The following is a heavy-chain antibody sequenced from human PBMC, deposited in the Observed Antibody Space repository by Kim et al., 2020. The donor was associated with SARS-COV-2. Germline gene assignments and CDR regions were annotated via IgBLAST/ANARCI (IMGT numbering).Heavy chain of an antibody. CDR1: GDSVSSGSYY. D-gene: IGHD1-26*01. Sequence: ETLSLTCTVSGDSVSSGSYYWSWVRQPPGKGLEWIGNVYYMGDTNYNPSLKSRVTMSVDTSKNLFSLEVTSLTAADTAVYYCARESTAGSFSFYFDSWGQGTPVGVSS. CDR2: VYYMGDT. CDR3: ARESTAGSFSFYFDS. V-gene: IGHV4-61*01. J-gene: IGHJ4*02.